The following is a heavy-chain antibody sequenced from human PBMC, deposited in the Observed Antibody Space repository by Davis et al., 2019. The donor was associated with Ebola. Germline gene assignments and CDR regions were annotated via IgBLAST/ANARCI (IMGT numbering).Heavy chain of an antibody. Sequence: PGGSLRLSCGASGFPFSSYAMTWVRQPPGKGLEWVSSISGSGSRTYYADSVKGRFTISRDNFKNTLYLQMNSLKAEDTAVYYCAKGGVVVEGANNYWGQGTLVTVSS. D-gene: IGHD2-15*01. CDR3: AKGGVVVEGANNY. J-gene: IGHJ4*02. V-gene: IGHV3-23*01. CDR1: GFPFSSYA. CDR2: ISGSGSRT.